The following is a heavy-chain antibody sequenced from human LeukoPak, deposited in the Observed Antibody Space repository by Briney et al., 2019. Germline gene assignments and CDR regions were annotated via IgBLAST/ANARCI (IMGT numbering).Heavy chain of an antibody. CDR2: IYYSGST. Sequence: PSETLSLTCTVSGGSISSSSYYWGWIRQPPGKGLEWIGSIYYSGSTYYNPSLKSRVTISVDTSKNQFSLKLSSVTAADTAVYYCARGRPDPRGRSYMDVWGKGTTVTVSS. J-gene: IGHJ6*03. CDR1: GGSISSSSYY. CDR3: ARGRPDPRGRSYMDV. V-gene: IGHV4-39*07.